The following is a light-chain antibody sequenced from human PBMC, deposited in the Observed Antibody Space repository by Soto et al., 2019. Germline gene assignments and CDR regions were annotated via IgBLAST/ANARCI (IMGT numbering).Light chain of an antibody. J-gene: IGKJ4*01. CDR2: DAS. V-gene: IGKV1-5*01. CDR3: QQYPDYTLT. Sequence: DIQMTQSPSTLYASVGDRVTITCRASQSISTWLAWYQQKPGKAPKLLIYDASFLDSGVPSRFSGSGSGTEFTLTISSLQPDDLATYSCQQYPDYTLTFGGGTKVDIK. CDR1: QSISTW.